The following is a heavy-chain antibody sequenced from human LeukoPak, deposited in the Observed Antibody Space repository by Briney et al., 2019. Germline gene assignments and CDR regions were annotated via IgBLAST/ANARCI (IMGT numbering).Heavy chain of an antibody. J-gene: IGHJ2*01. CDR1: GFTFDDYA. D-gene: IGHD1-26*01. V-gene: IGHV3-9*01. CDR2: ISWNSGSI. Sequence: GRSLRLSCAASGFTFDDYAMPWVRQAPGKGLEWVSGISWNSGSIGYADSVKGRFTISRDNAKNSLYLQMNSLRAEDTALYYCAKSPVGATIYWYFDLWGRGTLVTVSS. CDR3: AKSPVGATIYWYFDL.